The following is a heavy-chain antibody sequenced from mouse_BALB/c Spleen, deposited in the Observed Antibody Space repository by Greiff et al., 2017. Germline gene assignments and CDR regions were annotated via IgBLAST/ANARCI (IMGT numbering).Heavy chain of an antibody. V-gene: IGHV2-2*02. J-gene: IGHJ4*01. Sequence: QVQLKESGPGLVQPSQSLSITCTVSGFSLTSYGVHWVRQSPGKGLEWLGVIWGGGSTDYNAAFISRLSISKDNSKSQVFFKMNSLQANDTAIYYCARNKEPLYAMDYWGQGTSVTVSA. CDR2: IWGGGST. CDR3: ARNKEPLYAMDY. D-gene: IGHD6-1*01. CDR1: GFSLTSYG.